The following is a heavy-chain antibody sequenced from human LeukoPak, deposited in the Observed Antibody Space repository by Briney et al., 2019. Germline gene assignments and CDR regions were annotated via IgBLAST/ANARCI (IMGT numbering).Heavy chain of an antibody. CDR3: ASPSGYSSGWYSSDYYYGMDV. D-gene: IGHD6-19*01. CDR2: ISSSSSYI. V-gene: IGHV3-21*01. J-gene: IGHJ6*02. CDR1: GFTFSSYS. Sequence: GGSLRLSCAASGFTFSSYSMNWVRQAPGKGLEWVSSISSSSSYIYYADSVKGRFTIPRDNAKNSLYLQMNSLRAEDTAVYYCASPSGYSSGWYSSDYYYGMDVWGQGTTVTVSS.